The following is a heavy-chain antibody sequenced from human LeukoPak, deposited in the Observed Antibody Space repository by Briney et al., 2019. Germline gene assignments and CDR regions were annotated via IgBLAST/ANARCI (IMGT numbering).Heavy chain of an antibody. CDR3: TKDPHAVATPRVY. CDR1: GFTFSNYA. J-gene: IGHJ4*02. Sequence: GGSLRLSCAASGFTFSNYAMIWVRQPPARGLEWVARTSASGGDRYYVDSVMGRFTISRDNSKNTLYLQMNSLRAEDTAIYYCTKDPHAVATPRVYWGQGILVTVSS. D-gene: IGHD2-21*02. CDR2: TSASGGDR. V-gene: IGHV3-23*01.